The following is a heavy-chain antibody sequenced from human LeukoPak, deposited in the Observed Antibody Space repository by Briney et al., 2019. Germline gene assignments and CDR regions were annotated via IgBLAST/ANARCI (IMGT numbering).Heavy chain of an antibody. Sequence: ASVKVSCKASGYTFASYDINWVRQATGQGLEWMGWMTPNSAYTGYAQKFQGRVTITRNTSITTAYMGLSSLRFEDTAVYYCARGRDGYNFGYFDLWGRGTLVTVSS. CDR2: MTPNSAYT. V-gene: IGHV1-8*03. CDR1: GYTFASYD. CDR3: ARGRDGYNFGYFDL. D-gene: IGHD5-24*01. J-gene: IGHJ2*01.